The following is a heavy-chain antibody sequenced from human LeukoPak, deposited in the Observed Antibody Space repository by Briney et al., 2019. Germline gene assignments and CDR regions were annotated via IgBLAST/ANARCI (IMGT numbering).Heavy chain of an antibody. CDR2: IRYDGSNK. J-gene: IGHJ4*02. CDR3: AKDGGYSNYGGYFDY. Sequence: GGSLRLSCAASGFTFSSYGLHWVRQAPGKGLGGVAFIRYDGSNKYYADSVKGRFTISRDNSKNTLYLQMNSLRAEDTAVYYCAKDGGYSNYGGYFDYWGQGTLVTVSS. CDR1: GFTFSSYG. D-gene: IGHD4-11*01. V-gene: IGHV3-30*02.